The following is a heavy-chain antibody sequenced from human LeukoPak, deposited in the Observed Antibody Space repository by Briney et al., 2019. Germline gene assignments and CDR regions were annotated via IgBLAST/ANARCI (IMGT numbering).Heavy chain of an antibody. Sequence: PGGSLRLSCAASGFTFRTYWMHWVRQAPGKGLMWDSRISTDAGSTTGYADSVKGRFTISRDNAKNTLYLQMNSLRAEDTAVYYCARDLSSGSYRFFDYWGQGTLVTVAS. CDR2: ISTDAGSTT. CDR3: ARDLSSGSYRFFDY. J-gene: IGHJ4*02. CDR1: GFTFRTYW. V-gene: IGHV3-74*01. D-gene: IGHD1-26*01.